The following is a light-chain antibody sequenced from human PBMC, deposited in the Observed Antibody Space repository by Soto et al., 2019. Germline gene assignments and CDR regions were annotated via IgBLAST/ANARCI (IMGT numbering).Light chain of an antibody. CDR3: SSYTSSSTLYV. Sequence: QSALTQPASVSGCPGQSITISCTGTSSDVGGYNSVSWYQQHPGKAPKLMIYDVSNRPSGVSNRFSGSKSGNTASLTISGLQAEDEADYYCSSYTSSSTLYVFGTGTKLTVL. V-gene: IGLV2-14*01. J-gene: IGLJ1*01. CDR2: DVS. CDR1: SSDVGGYNS.